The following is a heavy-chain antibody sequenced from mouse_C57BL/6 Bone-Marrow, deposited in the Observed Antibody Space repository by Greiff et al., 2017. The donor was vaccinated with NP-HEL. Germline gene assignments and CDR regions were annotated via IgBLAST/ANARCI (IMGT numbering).Heavy chain of an antibody. Sequence: QVQLQQSGAELVRPGASVKLSCKASGYTFTDYYINWVKQRPGQGLEWIARIYPGSGNTNYNEKFKGKATLTAEKSSSTAYMQLSSLTSEDSAVYFCASFWDYWGQGTSVTVSS. V-gene: IGHV1-76*01. CDR3: ASFWDY. CDR2: IYPGSGNT. CDR1: GYTFTDYY. J-gene: IGHJ4*01.